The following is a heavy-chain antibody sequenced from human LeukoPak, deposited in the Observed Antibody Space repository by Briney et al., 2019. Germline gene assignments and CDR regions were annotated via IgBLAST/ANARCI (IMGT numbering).Heavy chain of an antibody. CDR3: ARDDNCDSSGYLFDY. Sequence: GGSLRLSCAASGFTFSSYSMNWVRQAPGKGLEWVSSISSSSSYIYYADSVKGRFTISRDNAKNSLYLQMNSLRAEDTAVYYFARDDNCDSSGYLFDYWGQGTLVTVSS. CDR2: ISSSSSYI. V-gene: IGHV3-21*01. CDR1: GFTFSSYS. J-gene: IGHJ4*02. D-gene: IGHD3-22*01.